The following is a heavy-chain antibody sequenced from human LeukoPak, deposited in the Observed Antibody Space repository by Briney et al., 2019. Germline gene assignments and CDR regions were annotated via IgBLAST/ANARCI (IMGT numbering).Heavy chain of an antibody. CDR1: GGTFSSYA. D-gene: IGHD4-11*01. V-gene: IGHV1-69*01. Sequence: SVKVSCKASGGTFSSYAISWVRQAPGQGLEWMGGITPIFGTANYAQKFQGRVTITADESTSTAYMELSSLRSEDTAVYYCARRLHDAFDIWGQGTMVTVSS. J-gene: IGHJ3*02. CDR2: ITPIFGTA. CDR3: ARRLHDAFDI.